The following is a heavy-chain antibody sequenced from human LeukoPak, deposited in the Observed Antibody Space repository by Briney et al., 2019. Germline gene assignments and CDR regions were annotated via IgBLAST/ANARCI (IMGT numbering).Heavy chain of an antibody. V-gene: IGHV3-49*03. D-gene: IGHD5-12*01. Sequence: GGSLRLSCTTSGFTFGDYTMSWLRQAPGKGLEWVGYIRSKAYGATREYAASVKGRFTISTDDSKSVAYLQMDSLKTEDTAVYYCAKGGVIVATLYYWGQGTLVTVSS. CDR3: AKGGVIVATLYY. CDR2: IRSKAYGATR. CDR1: GFTFGDYT. J-gene: IGHJ4*02.